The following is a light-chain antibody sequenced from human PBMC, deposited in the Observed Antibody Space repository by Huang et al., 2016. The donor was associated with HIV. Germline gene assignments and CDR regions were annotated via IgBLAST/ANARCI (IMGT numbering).Light chain of an antibody. V-gene: IGKV3-15*01. CDR1: QSVSSN. CDR2: GAS. J-gene: IGKJ4*01. Sequence: EIVMTQSPATLSVSPGERATLSCRASQSVSSNLAWYQQKPGQAPRLLIYGASTRATVIPARFSGSVSGTEFTLTISSLQSEDFAVYYCQQYNNWPPLTFGGGTKEEIK. CDR3: QQYNNWPPLT.